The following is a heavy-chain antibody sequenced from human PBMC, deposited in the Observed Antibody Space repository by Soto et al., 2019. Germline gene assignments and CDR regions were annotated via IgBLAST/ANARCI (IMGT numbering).Heavy chain of an antibody. CDR3: AGGPSQLNNWFDP. Sequence: SVKVSCKASGGTFSSYAISWVRQAPGQGLEWMGGIIPIFGTANYAQKFQGRVTITADESTSTAYMELSSLRSEDTAVYYCAGGPSQLNNWFDPWGQGTLVTVSS. J-gene: IGHJ5*02. D-gene: IGHD6-19*01. V-gene: IGHV1-69*13. CDR2: IIPIFGTA. CDR1: GGTFSSYA.